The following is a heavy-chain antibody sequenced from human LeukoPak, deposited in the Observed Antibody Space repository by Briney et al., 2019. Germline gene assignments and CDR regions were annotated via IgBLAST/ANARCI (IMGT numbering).Heavy chain of an antibody. CDR1: GFTFSSYA. D-gene: IGHD3-10*01. CDR3: AKDHTRSDVLLWFGELLYYFDY. J-gene: IGHJ4*02. V-gene: IGHV3-23*01. CDR2: ISGSGGST. Sequence: PGGSLRLSCAASGFTFSSYAMSWVRQAPGKGLEWVSAISGSGGSTYYADSVKGRFTISRDNSKNTLYLQMNSLRAEDTAVYYCAKDHTRSDVLLWFGELLYYFDYWGQGTLVTVSS.